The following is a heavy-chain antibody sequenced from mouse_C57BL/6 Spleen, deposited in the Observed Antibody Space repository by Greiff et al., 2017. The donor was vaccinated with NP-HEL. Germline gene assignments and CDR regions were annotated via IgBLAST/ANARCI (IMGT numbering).Heavy chain of an antibody. J-gene: IGHJ4*01. V-gene: IGHV1-81*01. CDR2: IYPRSGNT. CDR3: ARFGDYAMDY. Sequence: VQLQQSGAELARPGASVKLSCKASGYTFTSYGISWVKQRTGQGLEWIGEIYPRSGNTYYNEKFKGKATLTADKSSSTAYMELRSLTSEDSAVYFWARFGDYAMDYWGQGTSVTVSS. CDR1: GYTFTSYG.